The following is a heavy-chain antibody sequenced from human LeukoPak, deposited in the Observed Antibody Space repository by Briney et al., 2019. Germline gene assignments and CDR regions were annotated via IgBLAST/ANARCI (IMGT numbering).Heavy chain of an antibody. CDR3: ARAGVGAIYYFDY. J-gene: IGHJ4*02. Sequence: GGSLRLSCAASGFTFSNYGMHWVRQAPGKGLEWVALIWYDGSNKYYADSVRGRFTISRDNSKNTLYLQMKSLRVEDAAVYYCARAGVGAIYYFDYWGQGTLVTVSS. CDR1: GFTFSNYG. D-gene: IGHD1-26*01. V-gene: IGHV3-33*01. CDR2: IWYDGSNK.